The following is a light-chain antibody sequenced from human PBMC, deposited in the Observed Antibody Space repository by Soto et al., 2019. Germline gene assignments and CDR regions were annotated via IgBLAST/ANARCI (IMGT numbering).Light chain of an antibody. V-gene: IGKV3-15*01. CDR3: QQYHNRPPWT. CDR2: DAS. J-gene: IGKJ1*01. Sequence: EVVMTQSPATLSVSPGERATLSCRASQSVNTNLAWYQQNPGQAPRLLMYDASTRATGVPARFSGSGSGTEFTLTISSLQSEDFAVYYCQQYHNRPPWTFGQGTKVDIK. CDR1: QSVNTN.